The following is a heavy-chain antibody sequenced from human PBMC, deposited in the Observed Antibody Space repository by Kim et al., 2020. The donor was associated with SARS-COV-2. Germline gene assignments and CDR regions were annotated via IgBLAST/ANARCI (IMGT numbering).Heavy chain of an antibody. J-gene: IGHJ3*01. V-gene: IGHV3-64D*06. CDR2: ISSNGGST. Sequence: GGSLRLSCSASGFTFNSYAMHWVRQAPGKGLEYVSAISSNGGSTNYADSVKGRFTISRDNSKNTVDLQMSSLRVEDTAVYYCVKGPWNYPRWGQGTMVTVSS. CDR1: GFTFNSYA. CDR3: VKGPWNYPR. D-gene: IGHD1-7*01.